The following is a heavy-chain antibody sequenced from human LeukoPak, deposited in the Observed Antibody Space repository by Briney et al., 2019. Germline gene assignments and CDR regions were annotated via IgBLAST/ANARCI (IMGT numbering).Heavy chain of an antibody. CDR1: GFTFCSYA. V-gene: IGHV3-30-3*01. CDR3: ARTRDYYDSSGYNY. D-gene: IGHD3-22*01. J-gene: IGHJ4*02. CDR2: ISYGGSNK. Sequence: GGSLRLSCAASGFTFCSYAMHWVRQAPGKGLEWGADISYGGSNKYYADSVKGRFTISRDNSKNTLYLQMNRLRAEDTAVYYCARTRDYYDSSGYNYWGQGTLVTVSS.